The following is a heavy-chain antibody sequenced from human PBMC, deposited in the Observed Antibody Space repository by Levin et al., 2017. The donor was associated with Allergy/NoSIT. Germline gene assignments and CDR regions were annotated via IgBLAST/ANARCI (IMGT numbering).Heavy chain of an antibody. CDR2: IYYSGST. CDR3: ASLSYYYGSGNGQAFDS. Sequence: ASETLSLTCTVSGGSISSYYWNWIRQPPGKGLEWIGYIYYSGSTNYNPSLKSRVTISVDTPKNQFSLKLSSVTAADTAVYYCASLSYYYGSGNGQAFDSWGQGTMVTVSS. J-gene: IGHJ3*02. V-gene: IGHV4-59*08. D-gene: IGHD3-10*01. CDR1: GGSISSYY.